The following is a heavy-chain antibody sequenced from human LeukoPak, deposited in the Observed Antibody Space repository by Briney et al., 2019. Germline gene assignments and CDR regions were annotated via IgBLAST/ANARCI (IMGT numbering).Heavy chain of an antibody. CDR2: INPSGGST. CDR1: VYTFTSYY. Sequence: ASVTVSCKASVYTFTSYYMHWVRQAPGQGLEGMGIINPSGGSTSYAQKFQGRVTMTRDTSTSTVYMELSSLRSEDTAVYYCARDYYYDSSGYYYPDMDVWGKGTTVTVSS. J-gene: IGHJ6*03. V-gene: IGHV1-46*01. CDR3: ARDYYYDSSGYYYPDMDV. D-gene: IGHD3-22*01.